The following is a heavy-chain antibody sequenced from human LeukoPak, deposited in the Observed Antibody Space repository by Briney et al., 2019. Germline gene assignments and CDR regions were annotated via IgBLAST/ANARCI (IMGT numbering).Heavy chain of an antibody. V-gene: IGHV3-21*01. CDR1: GFTFSTYS. D-gene: IGHD2-15*01. Sequence: GGSLRLSCTASGFTFSTYSMNWVRQAPGKGLEWVSSISSSSSYIYHADSVKGRFTISRDNAKNSLYLQMNSLRAEDTAVYYCAAVVAASNDAFDIWGQGTMVTVSS. CDR3: AAVVAASNDAFDI. J-gene: IGHJ3*02. CDR2: ISSSSSYI.